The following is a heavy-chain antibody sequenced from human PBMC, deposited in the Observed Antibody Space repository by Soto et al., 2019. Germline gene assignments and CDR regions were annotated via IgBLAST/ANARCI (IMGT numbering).Heavy chain of an antibody. J-gene: IGHJ6*02. Sequence: PGGSLRLSCTASGFSVTNSYINWVRQAPGKGLEWVSILYSSGTTYYADSVRGRFTVSRDDSKNTLFLHMNSLRADDTAVYYCARDWSKFSYNYPYYYAMDAWGQGTTVTVSS. V-gene: IGHV3-53*01. CDR1: GFSVTNSY. D-gene: IGHD5-18*01. CDR3: ARDWSKFSYNYPYYYAMDA. CDR2: LYSSGTT.